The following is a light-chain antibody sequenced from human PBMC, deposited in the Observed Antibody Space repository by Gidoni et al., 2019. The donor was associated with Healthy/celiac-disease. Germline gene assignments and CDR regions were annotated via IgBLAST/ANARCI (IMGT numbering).Light chain of an antibody. V-gene: IGKV3-20*01. J-gene: IGKJ1*01. CDR1: QSVSSSY. CDR3: QQYGSSPT. Sequence: EIGLTQSPGTLSLSPGERATLSCRASQSVSSSYLAWYQQKPGQAPMLLIYGASSRATGIPARFSGSGSGTYFTLTISRLEPEDFAVYYCQQYGSSPTFXQXTKVEIK. CDR2: GAS.